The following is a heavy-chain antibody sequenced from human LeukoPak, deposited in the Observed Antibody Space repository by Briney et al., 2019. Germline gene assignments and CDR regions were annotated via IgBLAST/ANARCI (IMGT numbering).Heavy chain of an antibody. CDR2: INPNSGGT. V-gene: IGHV1-2*02. J-gene: IGHJ5*02. D-gene: IGHD6-19*01. CDR1: GYTFTGYY. Sequence: ASVKVSCKASGYTFTGYYMHWVRQAPGQGLEWMGWINPNSGGTNYAQKLQGRVTMTTDTSTSTAYMELRSLRSDDTAVYYCARLPYSSGWPDPWGQGTLVTVSS. CDR3: ARLPYSSGWPDP.